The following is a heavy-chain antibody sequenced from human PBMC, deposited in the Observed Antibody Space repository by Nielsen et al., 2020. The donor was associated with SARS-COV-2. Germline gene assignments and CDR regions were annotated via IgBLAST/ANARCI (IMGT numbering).Heavy chain of an antibody. CDR3: ATVRLGELFRFDY. J-gene: IGHJ4*02. CDR2: INAGNGNT. V-gene: IGHV1-3*01. CDR1: GYTFTSYA. Sequence: ASVKVSCKASGYTFTSYAMHWVRQAPGQRLEWMGWINAGNGNTKYSQKFQGRVTITRDTSASTAYMDLSSLRSEDAAVYFCATVRLGELFRFDYWGQGTQVTVSS. D-gene: IGHD3-16*01.